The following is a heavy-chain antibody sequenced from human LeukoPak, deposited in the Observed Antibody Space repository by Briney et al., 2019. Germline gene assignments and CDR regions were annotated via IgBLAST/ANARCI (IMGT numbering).Heavy chain of an antibody. Sequence: GGSLRLSCEVSEFVFSALAMHWIRQAQGKGLEYVSRITANGESTHYADSVKGRFTVSRDNSKNMMYLQMGSLREDDTAVYYCAREYYGPGKLPVDKWGQGTLVIVSS. CDR3: AREYYGPGKLPVDK. V-gene: IGHV3-64*02. CDR1: EFVFSALA. CDR2: ITANGEST. D-gene: IGHD3-10*01. J-gene: IGHJ4*02.